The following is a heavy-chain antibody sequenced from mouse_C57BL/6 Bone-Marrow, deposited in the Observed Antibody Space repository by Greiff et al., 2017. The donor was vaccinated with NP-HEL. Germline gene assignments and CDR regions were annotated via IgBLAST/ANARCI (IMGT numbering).Heavy chain of an antibody. CDR2: INPSNGGT. Sequence: VQLQQPGTELVKPGASVKLSCKASGYTFTSYWMPWVKQRPGHGLEWIGNINPSNGGTNYNEKFPSKATLTVDKSSSTAYMQLSSLTSEDSAVYYCARAPRQRRPGYWGQGTTLTVSS. D-gene: IGHD3-2*02. V-gene: IGHV1-53*01. J-gene: IGHJ2*01. CDR3: ARAPRQRRPGY. CDR1: GYTFTSYW.